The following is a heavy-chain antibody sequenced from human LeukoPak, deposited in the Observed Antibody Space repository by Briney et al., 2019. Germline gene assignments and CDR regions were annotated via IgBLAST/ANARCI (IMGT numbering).Heavy chain of an antibody. J-gene: IGHJ4*02. V-gene: IGHV3-30*02. CDR3: AKDPRSYYFDY. CDR2: IRHHGGNV. D-gene: IGHD3-16*02. Sequence: GGSLRLSCGASGFTFSNYGMHWVRQAPGKGLEWVAFIRHHGGNVYYADSVKGRFTISRENSKNTLYLQMNSLRAEDTAVYYCAKDPRSYYFDYWGQGTLVTVSS. CDR1: GFTFSNYG.